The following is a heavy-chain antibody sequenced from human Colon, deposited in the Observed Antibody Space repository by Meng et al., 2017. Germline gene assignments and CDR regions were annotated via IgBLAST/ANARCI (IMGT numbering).Heavy chain of an antibody. Sequence: QVQLMQSGAEVKTPGSSVRVSCKASGGSFDNYAISWVRQAPGQGLERVGGIIPGVGTTNYAQRFQGRVTITTDRSAGTVFMQLNSPRFEDTAVYYCARDRRNYYLDLWGQGTLVTVSS. V-gene: IGHV1-69*05. CDR1: GGSFDNYA. D-gene: IGHD6-6*01. CDR2: IIPGVGTT. CDR3: ARDRRNYYLDL. J-gene: IGHJ4*02.